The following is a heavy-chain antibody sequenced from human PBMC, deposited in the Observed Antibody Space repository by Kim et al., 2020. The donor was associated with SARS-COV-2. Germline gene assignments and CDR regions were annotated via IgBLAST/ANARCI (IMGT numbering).Heavy chain of an antibody. CDR3: ARGVYGGLGTDY. CDR1: GYTFTSYD. V-gene: IGHV1-8*01. CDR2: VNPDNGNT. D-gene: IGHD3-10*01. Sequence: ASVKVSCKASGYTFTSYDINWVRQATGQGLEWMGWVNPDNGNTGYAQNFQGRVTMTRDTSITTVYMELSSLRSEDTGVYYCARGVYGGLGTDYWGQGTLVTVSS. J-gene: IGHJ4*02.